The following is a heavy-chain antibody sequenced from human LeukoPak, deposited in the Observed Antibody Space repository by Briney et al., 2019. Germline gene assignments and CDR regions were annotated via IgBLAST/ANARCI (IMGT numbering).Heavy chain of an antibody. Sequence: WVSAISGSGGSTYYADSVKGRFTISRDNSKNTLYLQMNSLRAEDTAVYYCASGLSVPNDYWGQGTLVTVSS. D-gene: IGHD2/OR15-2a*01. CDR3: ASGLSVPNDY. V-gene: IGHV3-23*01. CDR2: ISGSGGST. J-gene: IGHJ4*02.